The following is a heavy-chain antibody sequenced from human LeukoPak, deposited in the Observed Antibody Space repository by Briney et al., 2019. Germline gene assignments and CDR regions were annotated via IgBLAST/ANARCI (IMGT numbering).Heavy chain of an antibody. CDR2: ISGSGGST. CDR1: GFTFSSYA. D-gene: IGHD3-22*01. J-gene: IGHJ6*02. V-gene: IGHV3-23*01. CDR3: ARVFSSGYYYGMDV. Sequence: GGSLRLSCAASGFTFSSYAMSWVRQAPGKGLEWVSAISGSGGSTYYADSVKGRFTISRDNSKNTLYLQMNSLRAEDTAVYYCARVFSSGYYYGMDVWGQGTTVTVSS.